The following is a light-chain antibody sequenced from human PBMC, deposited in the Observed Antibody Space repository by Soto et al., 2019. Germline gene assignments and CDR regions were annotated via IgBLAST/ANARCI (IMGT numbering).Light chain of an antibody. CDR3: QQYYKLPRVT. Sequence: TQMRTSLAILSASVGDRVTITCRASQSISSYLNWYQQKPGKAPKLLIYDASNLETGVPSRFSGSGSGTDFTFTIISLQPEDISIYYCQQYYKLPRVTIDAGTKVDN. J-gene: IGKJ3*01. CDR1: QSISSY. CDR2: DAS. V-gene: IGKV1-33*01.